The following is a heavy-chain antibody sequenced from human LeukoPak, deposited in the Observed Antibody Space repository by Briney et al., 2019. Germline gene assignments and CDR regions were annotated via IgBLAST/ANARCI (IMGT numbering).Heavy chain of an antibody. V-gene: IGHV3-21*01. J-gene: IGHJ4*02. D-gene: IGHD4-11*01. Sequence: GGSLRLSCAASGFTFSSYSLNWVRQAPGKGLEWVSSISSASSNKYFADSVKGRFTISRDNAKNPLYLQMKSLRAEDRAVYYCATSDSSRGFDYWGQGTLVTVSS. CDR3: ATSDSSRGFDY. CDR1: GFTFSSYS. CDR2: ISSASSNK.